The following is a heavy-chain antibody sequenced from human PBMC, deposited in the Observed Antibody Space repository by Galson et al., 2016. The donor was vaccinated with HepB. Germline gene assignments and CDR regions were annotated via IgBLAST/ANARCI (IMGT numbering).Heavy chain of an antibody. CDR2: IYTSGNT. CDR1: DGSIRSGNYY. CDR3: ARGDSSYCNGGKCQNYAMDG. J-gene: IGHJ6*01. V-gene: IGHV4-61*02. D-gene: IGHD2-15*01. Sequence: QVQMQESGPGLVKPSQTLSLTCSVSDGSIRSGNYYWNWIRQPAGKGLQWIGRIYTSGNTNYHPSLRSRVTISVDTSKNQFSLKLNSVTAADTAVYFCARGDSSYCNGGKCQNYAMDGW.